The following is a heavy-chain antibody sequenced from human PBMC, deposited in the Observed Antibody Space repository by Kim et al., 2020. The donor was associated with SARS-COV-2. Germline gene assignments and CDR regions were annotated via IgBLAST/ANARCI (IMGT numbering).Heavy chain of an antibody. CDR2: IYYSGST. CDR1: GGSISSYY. D-gene: IGHD6-13*01. J-gene: IGHJ5*02. V-gene: IGHV4-59*01. Sequence: SETLSLTCTVSGGSISSYYWSWIRQPPGKGLEWIGYIYYSGSTNYNPSLKSRVTISVDTSKNQFSLKLSSVTAADTAVYYCARGLAAAGTFGFDPWGQGTLVTVSS. CDR3: ARGLAAAGTFGFDP.